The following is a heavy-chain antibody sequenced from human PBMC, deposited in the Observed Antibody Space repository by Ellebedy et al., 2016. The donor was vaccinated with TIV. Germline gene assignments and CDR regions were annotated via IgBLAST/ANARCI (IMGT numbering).Heavy chain of an antibody. CDR2: INPESGGT. J-gene: IGHJ3*02. CDR3: AYSIAAAGDAFDI. Sequence: AASVKVSCKPSGHFFTDYYMHWVRQAPRQGLEWMGWINPESGGTNYAQKFQGWVTMTRDTSITTGYMELSRLTSDDTAMYYCAYSIAAAGDAFDIWGQGTMVTVSS. CDR1: GHFFTDYY. V-gene: IGHV1-2*04. D-gene: IGHD6-13*01.